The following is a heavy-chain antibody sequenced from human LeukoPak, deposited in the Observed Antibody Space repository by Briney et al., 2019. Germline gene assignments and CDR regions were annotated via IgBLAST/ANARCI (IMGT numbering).Heavy chain of an antibody. J-gene: IGHJ3*02. CDR1: GGSFSGYY. CDR3: AREQGSYYSDAFDI. V-gene: IGHV4-34*01. CDR2: INHSGST. D-gene: IGHD1-26*01. Sequence: NPSETLSLTCAVYGGSFSGYYWSWIRQPPGKGLEWIGEINHSGSTNYNPSLKSRVTISVDTSKNQFSLKLSSVTAADTAVYYCAREQGSYYSDAFDIWGQGTMVTVSS.